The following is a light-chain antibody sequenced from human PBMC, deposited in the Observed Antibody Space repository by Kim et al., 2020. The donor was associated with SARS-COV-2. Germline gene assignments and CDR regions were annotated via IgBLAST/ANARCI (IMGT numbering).Light chain of an antibody. CDR2: RDR. CDR1: KIGGKN. J-gene: IGLJ3*02. CDR3: QVWEGSTAV. V-gene: IGLV3-9*01. Sequence: VGLGQTARITCGGNKIGGKNVHWYQQEPGQAPVLVIFRDRNRPYGIPERFSGSNSGNTAPLTISRAQAGDEADYYCQVWEGSTAVFGGGTQLTVL.